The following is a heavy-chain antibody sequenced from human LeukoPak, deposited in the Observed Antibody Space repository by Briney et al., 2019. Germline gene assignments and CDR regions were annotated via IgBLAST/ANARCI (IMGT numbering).Heavy chain of an antibody. CDR1: GYSFTSNW. Sequence: GESLKISCKGSGYSFTSNWIGWVRQMPGKGLEWMGLIYPDDFDTTYSPSFQGQVSISADKSISTAYLQWSSLKASDTAMYYCARLGSRYYYGSGSYVPLVYYFDYWGQGTLVTVSS. CDR2: IYPDDFDT. J-gene: IGHJ4*02. V-gene: IGHV5-51*01. CDR3: ARLGSRYYYGSGSYVPLVYYFDY. D-gene: IGHD3-10*01.